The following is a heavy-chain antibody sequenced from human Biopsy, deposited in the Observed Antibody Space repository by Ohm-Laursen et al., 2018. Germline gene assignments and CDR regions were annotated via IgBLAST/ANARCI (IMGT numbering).Heavy chain of an antibody. V-gene: IGHV3-74*01. CDR3: ARDASQGFDS. Sequence: SLRLSCTASGFTFNNYWMHWVRQAPGKGLVWVPRSNTDGSHTNYADSVKGRFTTSTDNAKNMLYLYMSSLTVEDTAVYFCARDASQGFDSWGQGTLVTVSS. CDR2: SNTDGSHT. CDR1: GFTFNNYW. J-gene: IGHJ5*01.